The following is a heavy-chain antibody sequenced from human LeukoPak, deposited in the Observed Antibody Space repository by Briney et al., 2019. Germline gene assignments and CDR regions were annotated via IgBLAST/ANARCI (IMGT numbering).Heavy chain of an antibody. CDR3: VKPTPARHYGSGSYLDY. D-gene: IGHD3-10*01. CDR1: GFTFSSYA. Sequence: HGGSLRLSCSASGFTFSSYAMHWVRQAPGKGLEYVSAISSNGGSRYYTDSVKDRFTISRDNSKNTLYLQMSSLRAEDTGVYYCVKPTPARHYGSGSYLDYWGQGTLVTVSS. CDR2: ISSNGGSR. V-gene: IGHV3-64D*06. J-gene: IGHJ4*02.